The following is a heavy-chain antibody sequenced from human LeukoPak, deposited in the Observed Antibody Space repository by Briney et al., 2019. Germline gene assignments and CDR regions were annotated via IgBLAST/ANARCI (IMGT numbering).Heavy chain of an antibody. Sequence: PGGSLRLSCAASGFAFSSYNMNWVRQAPGKGLQWVSYISSTTRSIYYADSVKGRFTISRDNAKNSLYLQMNSVRDEDTAVYYCARGSLDYWGQGTLVTVSS. J-gene: IGHJ4*02. CDR3: ARGSLDY. D-gene: IGHD1-26*01. CDR1: GFAFSSYN. CDR2: ISSTTRSI. V-gene: IGHV3-48*02.